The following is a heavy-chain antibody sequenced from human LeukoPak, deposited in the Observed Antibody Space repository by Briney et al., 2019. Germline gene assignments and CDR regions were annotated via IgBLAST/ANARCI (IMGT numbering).Heavy chain of an antibody. J-gene: IGHJ4*02. V-gene: IGHV3-74*03. CDR2: INSDESVT. CDR1: GFTFSSSW. D-gene: IGHD2-2*01. CDR3: VRSRFTTSSFDY. Sequence: GGSLRLSCAASGFTFSSSWMQWVRHAPGQGLVWVSRINSDESVTTYTNSVTGRFTISRDNAKNTLYLQMNSLRAEDTAMYYCVRSRFTTSSFDYWGQGTLVTVSS.